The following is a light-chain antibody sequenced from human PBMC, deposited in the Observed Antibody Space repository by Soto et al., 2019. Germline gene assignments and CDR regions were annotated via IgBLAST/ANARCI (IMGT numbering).Light chain of an antibody. CDR3: QQYGNSPQT. CDR2: DAS. J-gene: IGKJ1*01. V-gene: IGKV3-20*01. Sequence: DIVLTQSPGTLSLSPGERATLSCRASQSVSSSYLAWYQQKPGQAPRLLIYDASSRATGIPDRFSGSGSGTDFTLTISRLEPEDFAVYYCQQYGNSPQTFGPGTKVEIK. CDR1: QSVSSSY.